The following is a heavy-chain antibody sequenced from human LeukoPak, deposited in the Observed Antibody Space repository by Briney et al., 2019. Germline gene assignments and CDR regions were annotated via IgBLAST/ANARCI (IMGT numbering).Heavy chain of an antibody. CDR1: GFTFSSYG. D-gene: IGHD6-6*01. J-gene: IGHJ4*02. CDR3: AREGQLGGIDY. CDR2: IWYDGSNK. V-gene: IGHV3-33*01. Sequence: GGSLRLSCAASGFTFSSYGMHWVRQAPGKGLEWVAVIWYDGSNKYYADSVKGRLTISRGNSKNTLYLQMNSLRAEDTAVYYCAREGQLGGIDYWGQGTLVTVSS.